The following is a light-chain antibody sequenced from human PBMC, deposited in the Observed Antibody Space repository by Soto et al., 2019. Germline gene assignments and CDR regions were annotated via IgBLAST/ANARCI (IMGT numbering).Light chain of an antibody. CDR2: GAS. Sequence: EIVLTQSPGTLSLSPGERATLSCRASQSVSSSFLAWYQQKPGQAHRLLIYGASSRATGTPDRFSGSGSGTDFNITISRLEPEAFAVYYCQQYGRSPPYTFGQGTKMEIK. CDR3: QQYGRSPPYT. J-gene: IGKJ2*01. V-gene: IGKV3-20*01. CDR1: QSVSSSF.